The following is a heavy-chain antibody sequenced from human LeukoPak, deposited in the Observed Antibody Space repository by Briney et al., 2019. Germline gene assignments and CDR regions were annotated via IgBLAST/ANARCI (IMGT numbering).Heavy chain of an antibody. CDR3: ARDFRIAAAVPSYFDY. CDR1: GFSFSDYS. CDR2: ISSRGTHM. Sequence: PGGSLRLSCAASGFSFSDYSLSWVRQAPGKGLEWVSFISSRGTHMYYLDSVKGRFTISRDNAKASLDLQLNSLRAEDTAVYFCARDFRIAAAVPSYFDYWGQGVLVTVFS. D-gene: IGHD6-13*01. V-gene: IGHV3-21*01. J-gene: IGHJ4*02.